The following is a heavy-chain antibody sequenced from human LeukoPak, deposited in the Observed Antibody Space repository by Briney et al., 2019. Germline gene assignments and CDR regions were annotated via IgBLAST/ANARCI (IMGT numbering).Heavy chain of an antibody. V-gene: IGHV3-30*02. CDR2: IRYDVSDK. J-gene: IGHJ4*02. CDR1: KFTFSNYG. CDR3: AKDRRYCSSTTCPEY. D-gene: IGHD2-2*01. Sequence: GGSLRLSCAASKFTFSNYGMHWVRQAPGKGLEWVAFIRYDVSDKNYADSVKGRFTISRDNSENTLYLHMNSLRPEDTAVYYCAKDRRYCSSTTCPEYWGQGTLVTVSS.